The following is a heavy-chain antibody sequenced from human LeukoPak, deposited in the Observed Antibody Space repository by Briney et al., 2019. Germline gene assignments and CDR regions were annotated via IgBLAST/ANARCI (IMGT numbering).Heavy chain of an antibody. J-gene: IGHJ1*01. CDR3: ARDYSSSPEYFQH. CDR2: ISYDGSNK. CDR1: GFTFSSYA. V-gene: IGHV3-30-3*01. D-gene: IGHD6-13*01. Sequence: GGSLRLSCAASGFTFSSYAMHWVRQAPGKGLEWVAVISYDGSNKYYADSVKGRFTISRDNSKNTLYLQMNSLRAEDTAVYYCARDYSSSPEYFQHWGQGTLVTVSS.